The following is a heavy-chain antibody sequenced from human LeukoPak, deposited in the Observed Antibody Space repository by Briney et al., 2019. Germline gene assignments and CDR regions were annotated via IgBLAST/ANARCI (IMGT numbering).Heavy chain of an antibody. J-gene: IGHJ4*02. Sequence: ASVKVSCKTSGYTFFRYDINGLRQAPGQGLEWMGWMKSNSGDTHFAQKFQGRLTMTRNTSISTAFMELSSLRAEDTAVYYCARGEYSSSWYPFYYWGQGSLVTVSS. CDR3: ARGEYSSSWYPFYY. CDR1: GYTFFRYD. V-gene: IGHV1-8*01. CDR2: MKSNSGDT. D-gene: IGHD6-13*01.